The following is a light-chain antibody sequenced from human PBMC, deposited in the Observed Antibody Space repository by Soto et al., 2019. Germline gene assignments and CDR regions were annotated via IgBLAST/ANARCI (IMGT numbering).Light chain of an antibody. V-gene: IGKV3D-15*01. CDR1: QSVSSN. Sequence: EILMTQSPATLSVSPGERATLSCRASQSVSSNLAWYQQKPGQAPRLLIYGASTRATGIPARFSGSGSGTDFTLTISVVQPEDFAIYYCHQRQSWPRTFGQGTKVDIK. J-gene: IGKJ1*01. CDR2: GAS. CDR3: HQRQSWPRT.